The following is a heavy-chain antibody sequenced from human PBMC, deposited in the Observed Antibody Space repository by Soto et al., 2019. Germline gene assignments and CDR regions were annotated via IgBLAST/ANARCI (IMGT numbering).Heavy chain of an antibody. D-gene: IGHD5-18*01. J-gene: IGHJ5*02. CDR3: AKDRGYSFGRLMFDP. CDR2: ISGSGGST. V-gene: IGHV3-23*01. CDR1: GFTFSSHE. Sequence: GSLRLSCAASGFTFSSHEMNWVRQAPGKGLEWVSSISGSGGSTYYADSVKGRFTISRDNSKNTLYLQMNSLRAEDTAVYYCAKDRGYSFGRLMFDPWGQGTLVTAPQ.